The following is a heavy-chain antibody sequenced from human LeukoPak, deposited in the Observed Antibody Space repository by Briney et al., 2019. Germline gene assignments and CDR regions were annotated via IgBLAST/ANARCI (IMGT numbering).Heavy chain of an antibody. CDR2: IKQDGSEK. V-gene: IGHV3-7*01. J-gene: IGHJ4*02. CDR1: GFTFSSYW. Sequence: GGSLRLSCAPSGFTFSSYWMSWVRQAPGKGLEWVANIKQDGSEKYYVDSVKGRFTISRDNAKNSLYLQMNSLRAEDTAVYYCARETGSQYCSGGSCYSFNYYFDYWGQGTLVTVSS. D-gene: IGHD2-15*01. CDR3: ARETGSQYCSGGSCYSFNYYFDY.